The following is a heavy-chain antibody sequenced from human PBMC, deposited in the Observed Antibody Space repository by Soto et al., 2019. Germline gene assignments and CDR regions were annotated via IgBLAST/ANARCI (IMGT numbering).Heavy chain of an antibody. CDR2: ISYDGSNK. Sequence: GGSLRLSCAASGFTFSSYGMHWVRQAPGKGLEWVAVISYDGSNKYYADSVKGRFTISRDNSKNTLYLQMNSLRAEDTAVYYCAKAALVGATFRFDYWGQGTLVTVSS. CDR3: AKAALVGATFRFDY. J-gene: IGHJ4*02. D-gene: IGHD1-26*01. CDR1: GFTFSSYG. V-gene: IGHV3-30*18.